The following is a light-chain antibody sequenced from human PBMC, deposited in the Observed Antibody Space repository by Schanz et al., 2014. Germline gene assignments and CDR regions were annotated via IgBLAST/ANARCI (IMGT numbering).Light chain of an antibody. CDR2: DVS. CDR1: SSDVGGYNY. Sequence: QSALTQPASVSGSPGQSITLSCTGTSSDVGGYNYVSWYQQHPGKAPKVMIYDVSNRPSGVSNRFSGSKSGNTASLTISGLQAEDEATYYCSSFEGRHNWVFGGGTKLTVL. V-gene: IGLV2-14*01. J-gene: IGLJ3*02. CDR3: SSFEGRHNWV.